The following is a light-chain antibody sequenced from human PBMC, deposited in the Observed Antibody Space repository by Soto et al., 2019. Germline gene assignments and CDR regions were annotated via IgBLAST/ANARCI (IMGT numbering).Light chain of an antibody. J-gene: IGLJ1*01. Sequence: QSALTQPASVSGSPGQSITISCTGTSSDVGGYNYVSWYQHHPGEAPKLMIYDVSNRPSGVSNRFSGSKSGNTASLTISGLQPDDEADYYCSSYTTSNTRQIVFGTGTKVTVL. CDR2: DVS. V-gene: IGLV2-14*03. CDR3: SSYTTSNTRQIV. CDR1: SSDVGGYNY.